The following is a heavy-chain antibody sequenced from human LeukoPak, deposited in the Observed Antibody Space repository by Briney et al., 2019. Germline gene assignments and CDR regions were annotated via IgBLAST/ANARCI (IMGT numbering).Heavy chain of an antibody. D-gene: IGHD3-22*01. V-gene: IGHV1-18*01. J-gene: IGHJ4*02. CDR2: ISAYNGNT. Sequence: GASVKVFCKASGGTFSSYAISWVRQAPGQGLEWMGWISAYNGNTNYAQKLQGRVTMTTDTSTSTAYMELRSLRSDDTAVYYCARGDYYDSSGYYSYWGQGTLVTVSS. CDR3: ARGDYYDSSGYYSY. CDR1: GGTFSSYA.